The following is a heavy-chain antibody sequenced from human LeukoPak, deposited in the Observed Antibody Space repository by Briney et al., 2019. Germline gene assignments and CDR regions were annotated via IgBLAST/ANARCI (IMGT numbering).Heavy chain of an antibody. CDR1: GGSILRSY. CDR2: IYYSGSP. CDR3: ARVSPKRYYYDSSGSLDPYFDY. Sequence: SETLSLSSTVSGGSILRSYWSCIRQPPGKGPEVIGYIYYSGSPNYNPSLKSRVTISVDTSKNQFSLKLSSVTAADTAVYYCARVSPKRYYYDSSGSLDPYFDYWGQGTLVTVSS. V-gene: IGHV4-59*01. D-gene: IGHD3-22*01. J-gene: IGHJ4*02.